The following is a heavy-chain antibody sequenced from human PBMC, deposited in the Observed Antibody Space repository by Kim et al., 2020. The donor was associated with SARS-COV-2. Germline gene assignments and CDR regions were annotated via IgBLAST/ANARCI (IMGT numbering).Heavy chain of an antibody. J-gene: IGHJ3*02. CDR3: VRENYWAFDI. CDR1: GFTLSLYS. V-gene: IGHV3-48*02. CDR2: ISGTGTIT. Sequence: GGSLRLSCATSGFTLSLYSMNWVRQSPGKGLEWVSHISGTGTITKHADSVRGRFTISRDNAKNSLFLQMNGLRDEDTAVYYCVRENYWAFDIWGQGTMVTVSS. D-gene: IGHD2-15*01.